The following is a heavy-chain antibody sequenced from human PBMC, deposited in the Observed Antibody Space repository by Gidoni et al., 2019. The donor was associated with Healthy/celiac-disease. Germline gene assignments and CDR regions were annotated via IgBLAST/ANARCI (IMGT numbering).Heavy chain of an antibody. V-gene: IGHV3-48*03. CDR1: GLTFSSYE. D-gene: IGHD3-3*01. CDR2: ISSSGSTI. CDR3: ASTIWSGSVGPPRAFDI. Sequence: EVQLVESGGGLVQPGGSLRHSCAASGLTFSSYEMNWVRQAPGKGLECVSFISSSGSTIYYAVSVKGRFTISRDNAKNSLYLQMNSLRAVDTAVYYCASTIWSGSVGPPRAFDIWGQGTMVTVSS. J-gene: IGHJ3*02.